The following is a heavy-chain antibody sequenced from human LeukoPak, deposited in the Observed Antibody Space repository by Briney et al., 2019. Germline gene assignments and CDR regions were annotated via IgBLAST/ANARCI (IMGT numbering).Heavy chain of an antibody. CDR3: AKAPSFQLISPYFDY. V-gene: IGHV3-9*01. D-gene: IGHD2-2*01. CDR1: GFTFDDYA. CDR2: ISWNSNSI. Sequence: GRSLRLSCAASGFTFDDYAMHGVRQAPGKGLEWVSGISWNSNSIDYADSVKGRFTISRDNAKNSLYLQMNSLRAEDTALYYCAKAPSFQLISPYFDYWGQGTLVTVSS. J-gene: IGHJ4*02.